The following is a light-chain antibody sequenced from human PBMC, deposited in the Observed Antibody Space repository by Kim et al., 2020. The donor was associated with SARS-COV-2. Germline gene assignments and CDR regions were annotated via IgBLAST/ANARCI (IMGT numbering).Light chain of an antibody. J-gene: IGLJ2*01. CDR1: SSDVGIYNY. CDR2: AVR. CDR3: TSYTTRNSMI. V-gene: IGLV2-14*01. Sequence: QSALTQPTSVSGSPGQSITISCTGTSSDVGIYNYVSWYQQHPGKAPQLIIYAVRNLPSGVSSRFSGSKSGNTASLTISGLQIEDEAYYHCTSYTTRNSMIFGGGTKVTVL.